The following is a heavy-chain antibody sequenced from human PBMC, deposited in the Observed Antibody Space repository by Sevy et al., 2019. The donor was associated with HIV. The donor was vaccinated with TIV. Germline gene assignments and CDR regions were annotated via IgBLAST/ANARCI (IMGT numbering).Heavy chain of an antibody. J-gene: IGHJ4*02. CDR1: EYTFTTYD. V-gene: IGHV1-8*01. Sequence: ASVKVSCKASEYTFTTYDINWVRQALGQGLEWMGWMNPNTGNTGYAQKFQGRVTMTRDTSTSTAYMELSSLTSEDTAMYYCARNRAHDYWGQGTLVTVSS. CDR3: ARNRAHDY. CDR2: MNPNTGNT.